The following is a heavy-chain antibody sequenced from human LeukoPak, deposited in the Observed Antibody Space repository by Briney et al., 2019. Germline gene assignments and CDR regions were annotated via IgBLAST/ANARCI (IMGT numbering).Heavy chain of an antibody. J-gene: IGHJ4*02. CDR2: INHSGST. CDR1: GGSSSVYY. Sequence: KPSETLSLTCAVYGGSSSVYYWSSIRHPPGKGLGWIGEINHSGSTNYNPSLKSRVTMSVDTSKNQFSLNLTSVTAADTAVYYCARVEYQLLTWRHLGDYWGQGTLVTVSS. V-gene: IGHV4-34*01. D-gene: IGHD2-2*01. CDR3: ARVEYQLLTWRHLGDY.